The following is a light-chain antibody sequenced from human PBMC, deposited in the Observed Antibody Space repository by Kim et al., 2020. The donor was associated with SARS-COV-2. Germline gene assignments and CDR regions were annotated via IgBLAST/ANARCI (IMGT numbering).Light chain of an antibody. CDR1: KLVDKY. Sequence: ASPGQTASITCSGDKLVDKYAGWYQQKPGQSPVLVIYQDSKRPSGIPERFSGSNSGNTATLTISGTQAMDESDYYCQAWDSSTGVFGTGTKVTVL. J-gene: IGLJ1*01. V-gene: IGLV3-1*01. CDR2: QDS. CDR3: QAWDSSTGV.